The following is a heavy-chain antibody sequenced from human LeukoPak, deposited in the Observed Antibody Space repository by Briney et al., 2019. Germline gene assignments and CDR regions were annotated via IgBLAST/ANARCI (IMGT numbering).Heavy chain of an antibody. CDR1: GFTFSSYS. CDR2: ISSSSSYI. CDR3: ARDREGYGWPDAFDI. V-gene: IGHV3-21*01. Sequence: PGGSLRLSCAASGFTFSSYSMNWVRQAPGKGLEWVSSISSSSSYIYYADSVKGRFTISRDNAKNSLYLQMNSLRAEDTAVYYCARDREGYGWPDAFDIRGQGTMVTVSS. J-gene: IGHJ3*02. D-gene: IGHD6-19*01.